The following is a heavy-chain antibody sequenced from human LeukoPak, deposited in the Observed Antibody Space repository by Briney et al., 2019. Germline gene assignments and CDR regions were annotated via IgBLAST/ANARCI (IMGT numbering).Heavy chain of an antibody. D-gene: IGHD5-24*01. Sequence: SETLSLTCTVSGYSISSGYYWGWIRQPPGKGLEWIGSIYYSGSTFDNPSLKSRVTISVDTSKNQFSLKLSSVTAADTAVYYCARHRSGWLQSSFDYWGQGTLVTVSS. V-gene: IGHV4-38-2*02. J-gene: IGHJ4*02. CDR3: ARHRSGWLQSSFDY. CDR1: GYSISSGYY. CDR2: IYYSGST.